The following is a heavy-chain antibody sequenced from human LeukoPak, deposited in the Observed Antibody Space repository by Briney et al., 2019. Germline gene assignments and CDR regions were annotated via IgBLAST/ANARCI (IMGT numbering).Heavy chain of an antibody. CDR2: ITGNNGNT. CDR3: ARDQRNSGSYRFEY. Sequence: ASVKVSCKTSGYTFSGYGISLVRQTPGQGLELMGWITGNNGNTNYAPSLQGRVTMTTDTSTNTAYMEMTSVKSDDTAVYYCARDQRNSGSYRFEYWGQGTLVTVSS. J-gene: IGHJ4*02. CDR1: GYTFSGYG. D-gene: IGHD1-26*01. V-gene: IGHV1-18*01.